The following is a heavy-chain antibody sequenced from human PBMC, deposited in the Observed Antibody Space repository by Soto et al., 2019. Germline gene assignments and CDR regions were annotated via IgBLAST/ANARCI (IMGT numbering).Heavy chain of an antibody. V-gene: IGHV1-3*01. CDR2: INGGDGNT. Sequence: QVQLVQSGAEVKTPGASVKVSCKAFGYTFSSFVIHWVRQAPGQRLEWMGWINGGDGNTKYSQKFQGRVTITRDTSASTAYMELSTLRSEDTAVYYCARHGLGSSGWVLGYWGQGSLVTVSS. CDR1: GYTFSSFV. J-gene: IGHJ4*02. CDR3: ARHGLGSSGWVLGY. D-gene: IGHD6-19*01.